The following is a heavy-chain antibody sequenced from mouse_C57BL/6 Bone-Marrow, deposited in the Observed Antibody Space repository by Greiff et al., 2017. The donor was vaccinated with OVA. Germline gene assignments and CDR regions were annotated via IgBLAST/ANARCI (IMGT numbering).Heavy chain of an antibody. V-gene: IGHV1-52*01. D-gene: IGHD2-1*01. CDR2: IDPSDSET. CDR1: GYTFTSYW. CDR3: ASRDGKGYFDY. J-gene: IGHJ2*01. Sequence: QVQLKQPGAELVRPGSSVKLSCKASGYTFTSYWMHWVKQRPIQGLEWIGNIDPSDSETHYNQKFKDKATLTVDKSSSTAYMHLSSLTSEDSAVYYCASRDGKGYFDYWGQGTTLTVSS.